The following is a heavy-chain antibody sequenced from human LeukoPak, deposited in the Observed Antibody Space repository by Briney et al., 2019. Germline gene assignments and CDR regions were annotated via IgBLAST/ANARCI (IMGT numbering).Heavy chain of an antibody. V-gene: IGHV4-34*01. CDR2: INHSGST. CDR1: GGSFSGYY. J-gene: IGHJ4*02. D-gene: IGHD6-19*01. Sequence: SETLSLTCAVYGGSFSGYYWSWVRQPPGKGLEWIGEINHSGSTHYNPSLKSRVTISVDTSKNQFSLKLSSVTAADTAVYYCARALVQWLANMPFDYWGQGTLVTVSS. CDR3: ARALVQWLANMPFDY.